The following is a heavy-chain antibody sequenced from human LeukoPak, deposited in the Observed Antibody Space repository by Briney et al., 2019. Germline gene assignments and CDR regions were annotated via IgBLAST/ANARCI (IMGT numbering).Heavy chain of an antibody. Sequence: SETLSLTCTVSGGSISSGDYYWSWIRQHPGKGLEWIGYIYYSGSTYYNPSLKSRLTISLDTSKNQFSLKLSSVTAADTAVYYCARDKWLRGANWFDPWGQGTLVTVSS. CDR2: IYYSGST. CDR3: ARDKWLRGANWFDP. J-gene: IGHJ5*02. V-gene: IGHV4-31*03. D-gene: IGHD5-12*01. CDR1: GGSISSGDYY.